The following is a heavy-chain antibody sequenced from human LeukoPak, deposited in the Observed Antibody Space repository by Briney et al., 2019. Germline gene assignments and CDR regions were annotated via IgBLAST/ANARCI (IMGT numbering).Heavy chain of an antibody. CDR3: ARTYSSGWYVPDY. D-gene: IGHD6-19*01. Sequence: GGSLRLSCAASGFSFSTYAMNWVRQAPGKGLEWVSYISSSSSTIYYADSVKGRFTISRDNAKNSLYLQMNSLRAEDTAVYYCARTYSSGWYVPDYWGQGTLVTVSS. CDR2: ISSSSSTI. J-gene: IGHJ4*02. V-gene: IGHV3-48*04. CDR1: GFSFSTYA.